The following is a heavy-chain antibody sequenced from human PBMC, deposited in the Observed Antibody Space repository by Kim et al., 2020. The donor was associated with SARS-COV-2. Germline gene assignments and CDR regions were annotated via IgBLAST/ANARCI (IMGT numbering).Heavy chain of an antibody. D-gene: IGHD6-6*01. Sequence: AQKFQGRGTMTRDTSISTAYREVSRLRADDTAVYYCARSNLWQLGPFDYWGQGTLVTVSS. J-gene: IGHJ4*02. V-gene: IGHV1-2*02. CDR3: ARSNLWQLGPFDY.